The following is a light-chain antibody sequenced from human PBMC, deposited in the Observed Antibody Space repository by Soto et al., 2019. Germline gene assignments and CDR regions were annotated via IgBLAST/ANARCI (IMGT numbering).Light chain of an antibody. CDR1: NSDVGGYNY. CDR3: GSYTNSSTYV. CDR2: EVS. V-gene: IGLV2-14*01. J-gene: IGLJ1*01. Sequence: QSALTQPASVSGSPGQSITISCTGTNSDVGGYNYVSWYQQHPGKAPKLLIYEVSSRPSGLSNRFSGSKSGNTASLIISGLQAEDEADYYCGSYTNSSTYVFGTGTKLTVL.